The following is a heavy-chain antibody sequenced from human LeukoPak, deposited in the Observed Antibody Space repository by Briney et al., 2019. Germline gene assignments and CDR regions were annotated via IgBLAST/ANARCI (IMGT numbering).Heavy chain of an antibody. D-gene: IGHD2-2*01. J-gene: IGHJ5*02. CDR3: ASGEQYCTTTTCPLNWFDP. CDR2: IIPLLDLT. Sequence: ASVKVSCKASGGTYAFNWVRQAPGQGLEWMGRIIPLLDLTDYARKFQGGVTITADKSTSTAFMELSRLRSEDTAVYYCASGEQYCTTTTCPLNWFDPWGQGTLVTVSS. CDR1: GGTYA. V-gene: IGHV1-69*04.